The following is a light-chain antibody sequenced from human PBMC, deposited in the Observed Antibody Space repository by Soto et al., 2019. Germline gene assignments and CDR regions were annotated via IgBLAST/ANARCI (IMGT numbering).Light chain of an antibody. J-gene: IGKJ2*01. CDR3: MQSTQWPYT. CDR2: KVS. CDR1: QSLVSSDGNTF. V-gene: IGKV2-30*01. Sequence: DVVMTQSPLSLPVTLGQPASISCRSSQSLVSSDGNTFLNWFQQRPGQSPRRLIYKVSNRDSGVXDXYCGSGSGTDCTLRISGVEAEDVAIYYCMQSTQWPYTFGQGTKLEI.